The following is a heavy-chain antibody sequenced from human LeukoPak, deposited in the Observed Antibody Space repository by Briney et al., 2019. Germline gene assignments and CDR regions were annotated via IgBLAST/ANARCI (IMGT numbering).Heavy chain of an antibody. J-gene: IGHJ2*01. CDR1: GGSISSDY. CDR2: IYYSGST. Sequence: SETLSLTCTVSGGSISSDYWTWIRQPPGKGREWIGYIYYSGSTNYNPSLKSRVTISVDTSKNQYSLKVGSVTAADTAVYYCARDPDGSGSYTYFDLWGRGTLVTVSS. CDR3: ARDPDGSGSYTYFDL. D-gene: IGHD3-10*01. V-gene: IGHV4-59*01.